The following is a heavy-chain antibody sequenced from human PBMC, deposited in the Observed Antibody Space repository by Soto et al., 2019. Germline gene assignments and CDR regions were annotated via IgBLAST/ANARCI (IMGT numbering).Heavy chain of an antibody. Sequence: SETLSLTCTVSGGSIISSNFYWGWIRQPPGKGLEWIGSVENGGSTYDNPSLRSRVTLSADTSKNQFSLTMTSVTAADTAVYYCARHVRGEVTMNWFDPWGQGTLVTVSS. CDR1: GGSIISSNFY. CDR2: VENGGST. J-gene: IGHJ5*02. D-gene: IGHD3-10*02. CDR3: ARHVRGEVTMNWFDP. V-gene: IGHV4-39*01.